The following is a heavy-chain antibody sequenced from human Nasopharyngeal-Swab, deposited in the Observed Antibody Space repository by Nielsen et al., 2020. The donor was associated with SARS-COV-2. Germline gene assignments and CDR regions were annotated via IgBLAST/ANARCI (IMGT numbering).Heavy chain of an antibody. V-gene: IGHV3-20*04. Sequence: ESLKIPCGASGFTFHEYGMSWVRPAPGKGLEWGSGINWNGASTGHADSVKGRFNISRDNAKNPLFLQMNSLKAEDTAFYYCVKDRGVTEGYQNWFDSWGQGTLVTVSS. J-gene: IGHJ5*01. CDR2: INWNGAST. CDR3: VKDRGVTEGYQNWFDS. D-gene: IGHD3-10*01. CDR1: GFTFHEYG.